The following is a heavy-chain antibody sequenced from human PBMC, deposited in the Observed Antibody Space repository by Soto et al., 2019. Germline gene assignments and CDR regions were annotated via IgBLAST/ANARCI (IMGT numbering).Heavy chain of an antibody. V-gene: IGHV1-18*04. CDR1: GYTFTSYG. CDR2: ISAYNGNT. J-gene: IGHJ4*02. D-gene: IGHD6-19*01. Sequence: ASVKVSCKASGYTFTSYGISWVRQAPGQRLQWMGWISAYNGNTNYAQKLQGRVTMTTDTSTSTAYMELRSLRSDDTAVYYCATTSSGWSYYFDYWGQGTLVTVS. CDR3: ATTSSGWSYYFDY.